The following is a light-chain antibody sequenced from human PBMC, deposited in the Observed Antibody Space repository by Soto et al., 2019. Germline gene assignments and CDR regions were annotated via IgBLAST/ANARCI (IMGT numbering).Light chain of an antibody. J-gene: IGKJ4*01. CDR1: QIVSNSY. Sequence: ETVLTQSLGTLSLSPGERATLSCRASQIVSNSYLAWYQQKPGQAPRVIIFGVSTRASATPDRFRGSGSGTYFTLTISRLEPDDFALYYCQQYGNSPLTFGGGTKVDNK. V-gene: IGKV3-20*01. CDR2: GVS. CDR3: QQYGNSPLT.